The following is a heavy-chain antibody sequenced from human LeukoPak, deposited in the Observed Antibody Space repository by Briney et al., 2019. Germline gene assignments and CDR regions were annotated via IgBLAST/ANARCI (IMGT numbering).Heavy chain of an antibody. CDR1: GGTFSSYA. CDR3: ARRKVVPAAIADY. V-gene: IGHV1-18*01. CDR2: ISAYNGNT. Sequence: ASVKVSCKASGGTFSSYAISWVRQAPGQGLEWMGRISAYNGNTNYAQKLQSRVTMTTDTSTSTAYMELRSLRSDDTAVYYCARRKVVPAAIADYWGQGTLVTVSS. J-gene: IGHJ4*02. D-gene: IGHD2-2*01.